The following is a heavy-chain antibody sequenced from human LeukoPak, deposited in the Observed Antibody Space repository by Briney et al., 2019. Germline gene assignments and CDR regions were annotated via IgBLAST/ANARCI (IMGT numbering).Heavy chain of an antibody. D-gene: IGHD3-3*01. V-gene: IGHV7-4-1*02. J-gene: IGHJ5*02. CDR2: INTNTGNP. CDR1: GYTFTSYA. CDR3: ARGEIFGVVINWFDP. Sequence: GAAVKVSCKASGYTFTSYAMNWVRQAPGQGLEWMGWINTNTGNPTYAQGFTGRFVFSLDTSVSTAYLQISSLKAEDTAVYYCARGEIFGVVINWFDPWGQGTLVTVSS.